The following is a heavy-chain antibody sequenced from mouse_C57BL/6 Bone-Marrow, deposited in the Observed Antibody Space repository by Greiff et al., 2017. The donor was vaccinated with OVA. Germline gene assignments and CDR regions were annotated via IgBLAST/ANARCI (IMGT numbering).Heavy chain of an antibody. CDR2: IDPSDSYT. J-gene: IGHJ2*01. V-gene: IGHV1-69*01. Sequence: QVQLQQPGAELVMPGASVKLSCKASGYTFTSYWMHWVKQRPGQGLEWIGEIDPSDSYTNYNQKFKGKSTLTVDKSSSTAYMQLSSLTSEDSAVYYCAYSNYDFDYWGQGTTLTVSS. CDR1: GYTFTSYW. D-gene: IGHD2-5*01. CDR3: AYSNYDFDY.